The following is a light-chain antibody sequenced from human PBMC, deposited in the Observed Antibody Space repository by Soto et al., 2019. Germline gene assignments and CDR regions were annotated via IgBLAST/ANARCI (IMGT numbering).Light chain of an antibody. J-gene: IGLJ3*02. V-gene: IGLV1-51*01. CDR1: SSNIGKTL. Sequence: QSVLTQPPSVSAAPGQKVTISCSGSSSNIGKTLVAWYQHLPGTAPKLLIYDDHRRPSGIPDRFSASKSGTSATLAITGLQTGDEADYYCETWDTHLSAVVFGGGTKLTVL. CDR3: ETWDTHLSAVV. CDR2: DDH.